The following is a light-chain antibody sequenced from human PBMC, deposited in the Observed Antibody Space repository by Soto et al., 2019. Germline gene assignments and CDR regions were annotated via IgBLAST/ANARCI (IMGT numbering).Light chain of an antibody. CDR3: CSYTSSSPHV. V-gene: IGLV2-14*03. CDR2: DVN. Sequence: QSALTQPASVSGSPGQSITISCTGTSSDVGGYNFVSWYQQHPGKVPKLMIFDVNRRPSGVSDRFSGSKSGNTASLTISGLQSEYEGDYYCCSYTSSSPHVFGSGTKLTVL. CDR1: SSDVGGYNF. J-gene: IGLJ1*01.